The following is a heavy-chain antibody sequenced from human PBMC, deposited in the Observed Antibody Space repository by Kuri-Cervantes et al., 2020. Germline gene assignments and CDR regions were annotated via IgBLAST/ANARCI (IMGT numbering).Heavy chain of an antibody. CDR2: MNPNSGNT. Sequence: ASVKVSCKASGYTFTSYDINWVRQATGQGLEWMGWMNPNSGNTGYAQKFQGRVTMTRNTSISTAYMELSSLRSEDTAVYYCAREGYHDSSDYYYANYFDYWGQGPLVTVSS. V-gene: IGHV1-8*02. CDR1: GYTFTSYD. D-gene: IGHD3-22*01. J-gene: IGHJ4*02. CDR3: AREGYHDSSDYYYANYFDY.